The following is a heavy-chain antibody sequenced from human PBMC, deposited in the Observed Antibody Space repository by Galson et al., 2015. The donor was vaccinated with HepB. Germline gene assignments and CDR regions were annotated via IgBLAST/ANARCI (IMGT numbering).Heavy chain of an antibody. J-gene: IGHJ4*02. CDR2: INPNSGGT. D-gene: IGHD2-15*01. Sequence: SVKVSCKASGYTFTGYYMHWVRQAPGQGLEWMGRINPNSGGTNYAQKFQGRVTMTRDTSISTAYMELSRLRSGDTAVYYWARGQRNCSGGSCYSILGYWGQGTLVTVSS. CDR1: GYTFTGYY. CDR3: ARGQRNCSGGSCYSILGY. V-gene: IGHV1-2*06.